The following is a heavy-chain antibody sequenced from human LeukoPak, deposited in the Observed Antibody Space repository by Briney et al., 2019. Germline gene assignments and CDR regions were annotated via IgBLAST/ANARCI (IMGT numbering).Heavy chain of an antibody. CDR1: GYSISSGYH. CDR2: IYHSGST. J-gene: IGHJ5*02. CDR3: ARDRADGYNWAPFDP. V-gene: IGHV4-38-2*02. Sequence: SETLSLTCTVSGYSISSGYHWGWMRQPPGKGLEWIGSIYHSGSTYYNPSLESRVTISVDTSKNQFSLKLSSVTAADTAVYYCARDRADGYNWAPFDPWGQGTLVTVSS. D-gene: IGHD5-24*01.